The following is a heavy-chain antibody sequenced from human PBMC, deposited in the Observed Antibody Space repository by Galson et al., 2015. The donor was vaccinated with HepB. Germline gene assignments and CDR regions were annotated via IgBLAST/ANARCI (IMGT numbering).Heavy chain of an antibody. Sequence: SVKVSCKASGYTFTDYYIYWVRQAPGQGLEWMGRIDPNSGGTNYAQDFQGRVTMTRDTSTSTAYMVLSSLRSDDTAVYYCARQHYYYDQDVWGQGTTVTVSS. CDR2: IDPNSGGT. CDR1: GYTFTDYY. CDR3: ARQHYYYDQDV. V-gene: IGHV1-2*06. J-gene: IGHJ6*02.